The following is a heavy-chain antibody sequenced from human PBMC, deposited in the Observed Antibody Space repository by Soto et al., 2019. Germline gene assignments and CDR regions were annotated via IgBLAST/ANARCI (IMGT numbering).Heavy chain of an antibody. V-gene: IGHV4-59*01. CDR2: LYYNGST. D-gene: IGHD2-21*01. CDR3: AGIIGEVAGPAF. J-gene: IGHJ1*01. Sequence: RGLEWIGYLYYNGSTNYNPSLKSRATISVDTSKNQCSLKLNSVTAADTAVYYCAGIIGEVAGPAFRGQRTPVT.